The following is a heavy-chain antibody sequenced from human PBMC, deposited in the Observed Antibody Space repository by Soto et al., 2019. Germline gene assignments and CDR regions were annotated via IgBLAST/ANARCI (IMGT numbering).Heavy chain of an antibody. D-gene: IGHD6-6*01. V-gene: IGHV4-61*01. Sequence: SETLSLTCTVSCGSVSSCSYYWSWIRQPPGKGLEWIGYIYYSGSTNYNPSLKSRVTISVDTSKNQFSLKLSSVTAADTAVYYCARQYSSSVGWFDPWGQGTLVTVSS. CDR1: CGSVSSCSYY. CDR2: IYYSGST. J-gene: IGHJ5*02. CDR3: ARQYSSSVGWFDP.